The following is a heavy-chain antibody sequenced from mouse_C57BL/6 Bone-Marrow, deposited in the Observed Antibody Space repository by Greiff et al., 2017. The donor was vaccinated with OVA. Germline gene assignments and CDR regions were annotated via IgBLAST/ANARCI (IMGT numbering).Heavy chain of an antibody. D-gene: IGHD1-1*02. Sequence: QVQLKESGAELARPGASVKLSCKASGYTFTSYGISWVKQRTGQGLEWIGEIYPRSGNTYYNEKFKGKATLTADKSSSTAYMELRSLTSEDSAVYLCAGWGGKGYWGQGTTLTVSS. J-gene: IGHJ2*01. CDR2: IYPRSGNT. CDR3: AGWGGKGY. CDR1: GYTFTSYG. V-gene: IGHV1-81*01.